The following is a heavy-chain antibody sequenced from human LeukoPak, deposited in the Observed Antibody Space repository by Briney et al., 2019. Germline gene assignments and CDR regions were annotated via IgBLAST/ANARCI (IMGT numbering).Heavy chain of an antibody. CDR1: GFTFSDYW. CDR2: IKQDGSER. J-gene: IGHJ4*02. Sequence: GGSLRLSCAASGFTFSDYWMTWVRQAPGKGLEWVANIKQDGSERYYVDSVRGRFTISRDNAKNSVYLQVNSLRVEDTAMYYCVRDTGGSGSYPDYWGQVVLVTVSS. CDR3: VRDTGGSGSYPDY. V-gene: IGHV3-7*01. D-gene: IGHD1-26*01.